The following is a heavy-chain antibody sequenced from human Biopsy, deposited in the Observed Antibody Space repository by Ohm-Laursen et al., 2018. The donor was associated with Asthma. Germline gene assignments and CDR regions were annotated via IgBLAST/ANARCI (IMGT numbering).Heavy chain of an antibody. Sequence: SSLRLSCSASGFTFSSYGMDWVRQAPGKGLEWVALMSYDGSMKDYADSVRGRFTISRDNSKNTLYLHMNSLRVEDTAVYYCARGLDYSGRSGFDYWGQGTLVTVSS. D-gene: IGHD3-10*01. V-gene: IGHV3-33*05. CDR2: MSYDGSMK. J-gene: IGHJ4*02. CDR1: GFTFSSYG. CDR3: ARGLDYSGRSGFDY.